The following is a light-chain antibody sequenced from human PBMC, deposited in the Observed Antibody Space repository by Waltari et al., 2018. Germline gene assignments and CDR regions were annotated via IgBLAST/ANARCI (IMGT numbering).Light chain of an antibody. CDR3: QVWDSSSDHRVV. CDR2: DDS. J-gene: IGLJ2*01. Sequence: SYVLTQAPSMSVAPGQTARITCEAYNIRRKSVKWYQQRPGQAPVLVVHDDSPRPTSIAARFSGSNSGNTATLTIGSVEVGDEADYYCQVWDSSSDHRVVFGGGTKLTVL. CDR1: NIRRKS. V-gene: IGLV3-21*02.